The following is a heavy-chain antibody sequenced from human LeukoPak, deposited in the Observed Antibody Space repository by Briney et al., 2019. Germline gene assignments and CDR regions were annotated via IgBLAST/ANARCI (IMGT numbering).Heavy chain of an antibody. CDR3: ARHGAYSSSPMDV. D-gene: IGHD6-13*01. J-gene: IGHJ6*03. CDR1: GYSFTSYW. CDR2: IYPGDSDT. Sequence: GESLQISCYGSGYSFTSYWIGWVRQLPGKGLEWMGIIYPGDSDTRYSPSFQGQVTISADKSISTAYLQWSSLKASDTAMYYCARHGAYSSSPMDVWGKGTTVTVSS. V-gene: IGHV5-51*01.